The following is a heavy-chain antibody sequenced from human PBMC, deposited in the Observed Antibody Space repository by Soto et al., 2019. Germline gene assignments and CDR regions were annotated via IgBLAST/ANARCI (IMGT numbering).Heavy chain of an antibody. J-gene: IGHJ4*02. CDR2: ISYDGSNK. Sequence: GGSLRLSCAASGFTFSSYAMHWVRQAPGKGLEWVAVISYDGSNKYYADSVKGRFTISRDNSKNTLYLQMNSLRAEDTAVYYCARDPQYGNYFDYWGQGTLVTVSS. V-gene: IGHV3-30-3*01. D-gene: IGHD1-26*01. CDR1: GFTFSSYA. CDR3: ARDPQYGNYFDY.